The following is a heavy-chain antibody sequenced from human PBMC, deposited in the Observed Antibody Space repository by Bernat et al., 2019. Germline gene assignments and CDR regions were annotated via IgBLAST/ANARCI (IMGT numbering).Heavy chain of an antibody. CDR1: GGTFSSYA. D-gene: IGHD5-18*01. J-gene: IGHJ2*01. Sequence: QVQLVQSGAEVKKPGSSVKVSCKASGGTFSSYAISWVRQAPGQGLEWMGGIIPIFGTANYAQKFQGRVTITADESASTAYMELSSLRSEDTAVYYCATTPSSYSHGYQLGYFDLWGRGTLVTVSS. CDR2: IIPIFGTA. V-gene: IGHV1-69*01. CDR3: ATTPSSYSHGYQLGYFDL.